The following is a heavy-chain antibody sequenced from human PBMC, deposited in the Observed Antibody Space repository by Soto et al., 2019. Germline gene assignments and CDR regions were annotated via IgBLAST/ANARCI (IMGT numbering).Heavy chain of an antibody. D-gene: IGHD6-13*01. CDR3: ARAAAAGTTLDY. V-gene: IGHV4-39*01. CDR2: IYYSGST. Sequence: SETLSLTCTVSGGSISSSSYYWGWIRQPPGKGLEWIGSIYYSGSTYYNPSLKSRVTISVDTSKNQFSLKLSSVTAADTAVYYCARAAAAGTTLDYWGQGTLVTVSS. J-gene: IGHJ4*02. CDR1: GGSISSSSYY.